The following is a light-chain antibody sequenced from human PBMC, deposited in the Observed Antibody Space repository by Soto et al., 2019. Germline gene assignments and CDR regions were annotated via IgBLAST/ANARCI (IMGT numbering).Light chain of an antibody. V-gene: IGKV3-15*01. CDR2: DAS. J-gene: IGKJ1*01. Sequence: EKVMTHSPATLSVSPWERATLSCRASQSVRSNLAWYQQKPGQPPRLLIYDASTRATRIPSRFSGSGSGTEFTLTISSLQSEDFAVYYCQQYDNWPRTFGQGTKVDIK. CDR3: QQYDNWPRT. CDR1: QSVRSN.